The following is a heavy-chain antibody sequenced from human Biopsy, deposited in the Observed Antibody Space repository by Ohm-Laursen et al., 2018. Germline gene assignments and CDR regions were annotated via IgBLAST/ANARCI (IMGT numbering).Heavy chain of an antibody. CDR2: IYYHNGRS. CDR1: GGSISGYY. V-gene: IGHV4-59*08. CDR3: AKQWSYYESFTQHYRGDFDY. Sequence: SETLSLTCTVSGGSISGYYWTWIRQSPGKGLEWIGYIYYHNGRSSYNPSLKSRVTISADTSKNQLSLTLSSLTAADTAVYFCAKQWSYYESFTQHYRGDFDYWGQGTLVIVSS. D-gene: IGHD3-16*01. J-gene: IGHJ4*02.